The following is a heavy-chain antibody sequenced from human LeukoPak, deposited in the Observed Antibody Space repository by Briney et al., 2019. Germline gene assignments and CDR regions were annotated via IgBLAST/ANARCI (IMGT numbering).Heavy chain of an antibody. D-gene: IGHD3-16*01. J-gene: IGHJ4*02. CDR1: GLTFSSYG. Sequence: GGSLRLSCAASGLTFSSYGMHWVRQAPGKGLEWVAVISYDGSNKYYAESVKGRFTISRDNSKNTMYLQMNSLRAEDTAVYYCAKDRSGGSDYGDYWGQGTLVTVSS. CDR3: AKDRSGGSDYGDY. CDR2: ISYDGSNK. V-gene: IGHV3-30*18.